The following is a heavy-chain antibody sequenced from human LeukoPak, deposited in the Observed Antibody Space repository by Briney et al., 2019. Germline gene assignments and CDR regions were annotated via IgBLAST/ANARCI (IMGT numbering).Heavy chain of an antibody. V-gene: IGHV3-30*04. D-gene: IGHD1-26*01. CDR2: ISYDGSNK. CDR3: AREVRGTFDY. J-gene: IGHJ4*02. Sequence: GRSPRLSCAASGFTFSSYAMHWVRQAPGKGLGWVAVISYDGSNKYYADSVKGRFTISRDNSKNTLYLQMNSLRAEDTAVYYCAREVRGTFDYWGQGTLVTVSS. CDR1: GFTFSSYA.